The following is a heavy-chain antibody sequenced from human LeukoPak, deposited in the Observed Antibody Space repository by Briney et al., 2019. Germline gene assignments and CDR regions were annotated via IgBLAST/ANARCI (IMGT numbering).Heavy chain of an antibody. Sequence: ASVKVSCKASGYTFTGYYMHWVRQAPGQGLEWMGWINPNSGGTNYAQKFQGRVTMTRDASISTAYMELSRLRSDDTAVYYCARDSSGWHEGMDYWGQGTLVTVSS. CDR2: INPNSGGT. CDR3: ARDSSGWHEGMDY. V-gene: IGHV1-2*02. D-gene: IGHD6-19*01. J-gene: IGHJ4*02. CDR1: GYTFTGYY.